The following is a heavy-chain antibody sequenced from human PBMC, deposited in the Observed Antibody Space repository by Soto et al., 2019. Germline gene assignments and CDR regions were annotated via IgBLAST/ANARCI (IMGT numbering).Heavy chain of an antibody. CDR1: GGSISPYY. D-gene: IGHD3-22*01. CDR3: ARSSYYYDGGGNDY. J-gene: IGHJ4*02. V-gene: IGHV4-59*08. CDR2: IYYGGST. Sequence: SETLSLTCTVSGGSISPYYWSWIRQPPGKGLEWVGYIYYGGSTSYNPSLKSRITISLETSKSQISLKLSSVTAADTAVYYCARSSYYYDGGGNDYWGQGTLVTVSS.